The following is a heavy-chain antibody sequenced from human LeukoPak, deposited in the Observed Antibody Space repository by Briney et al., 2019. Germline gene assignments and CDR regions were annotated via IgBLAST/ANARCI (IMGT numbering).Heavy chain of an antibody. J-gene: IGHJ4*02. CDR3: AQPDF. CDR1: GITFRSSS. V-gene: IGHV3-30*02. CDR2: IRFDGSTK. Sequence: HAGGSLRLSCVASGITFRSSSMYWVRQAPGKGLEWLAFIRFDGSTKYYADSVKGRFTVSRDNSKSTLYLQMNSLRAEDTAVYYCAQPDFWGQGTLVTVSS.